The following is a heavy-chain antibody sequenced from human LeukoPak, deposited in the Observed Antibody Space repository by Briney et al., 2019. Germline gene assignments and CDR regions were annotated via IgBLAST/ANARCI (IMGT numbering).Heavy chain of an antibody. D-gene: IGHD5-18*01. CDR3: ARDTPPDTAMIGWFDP. CDR1: GGTFSSYA. Sequence: SVKVSCKASGGTFSSYAISWVRQAPGQGLECMGRIIPILGIANYAQKFQGRVTITADKSTSTAYMELSSLRSEDTAVYYCARDTPPDTAMIGWFDPWGQGTLVTVSS. J-gene: IGHJ5*02. V-gene: IGHV1-69*04. CDR2: IIPILGIA.